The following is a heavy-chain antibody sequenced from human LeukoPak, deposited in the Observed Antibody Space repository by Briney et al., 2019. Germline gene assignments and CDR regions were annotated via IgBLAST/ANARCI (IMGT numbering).Heavy chain of an antibody. Sequence: GGSLRLSCAASGFTFSSYAMSWVRQAPGKGLEWVSGISGSGDSTYYADSVKGRFTISRDNAKNSLYLQMNSLRAEDTAVYYCARDASHIAAAGDDDYWGQGTLVTVSS. CDR2: ISGSGDST. CDR3: ARDASHIAAAGDDDY. D-gene: IGHD6-13*01. CDR1: GFTFSSYA. J-gene: IGHJ4*02. V-gene: IGHV3-23*01.